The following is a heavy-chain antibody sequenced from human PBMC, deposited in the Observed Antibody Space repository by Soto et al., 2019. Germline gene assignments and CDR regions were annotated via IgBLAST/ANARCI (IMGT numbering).Heavy chain of an antibody. D-gene: IGHD3-10*01. J-gene: IGHJ4*02. CDR3: AKADYYYGSGSYNPLDY. CDR1: GFTFSSYG. Sequence: GGSLRLSCAASGFTFSSYGMHWVRQAPGKGLEWVAVISYDGSNKYYADSVKGRFTISRDNSKNTLYLQMNSLRAEDTAVYYCAKADYYYGSGSYNPLDYWGQGTLVTVSS. V-gene: IGHV3-30*18. CDR2: ISYDGSNK.